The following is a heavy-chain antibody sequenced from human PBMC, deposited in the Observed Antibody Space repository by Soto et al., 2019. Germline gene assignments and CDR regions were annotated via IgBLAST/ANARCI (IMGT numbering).Heavy chain of an antibody. CDR1: GFTFYSYW. Sequence: GGSLRLSCEASGFTFYSYWMNWVRQAPGKGLVWVSRINGDGSTINYADSVRGRFTVSRDNAKNTLYLHMQSLRAEDTAVYYCARGGYSNGRAASDYWGQGTLVTVSS. J-gene: IGHJ4*02. V-gene: IGHV3-74*01. CDR3: ARGGYSNGRAASDY. D-gene: IGHD6-19*01. CDR2: INGDGSTI.